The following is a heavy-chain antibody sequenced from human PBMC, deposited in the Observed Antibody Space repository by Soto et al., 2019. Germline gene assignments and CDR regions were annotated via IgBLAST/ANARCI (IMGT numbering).Heavy chain of an antibody. CDR3: ARGSRDYIDYYLDS. CDR2: ISAYNDNT. Sequence: AASVKVSCKASGYTFTSCGISWVRQAPGQGLEWMGWISAYNDNTKSAQKLQGRDTMTTDTSTSTAYMELRSLRSDDTAVYYCARGSRDYIDYYLDSWGQGTLVTASS. CDR1: GYTFTSCG. V-gene: IGHV1-18*04. D-gene: IGHD4-17*01. J-gene: IGHJ4*02.